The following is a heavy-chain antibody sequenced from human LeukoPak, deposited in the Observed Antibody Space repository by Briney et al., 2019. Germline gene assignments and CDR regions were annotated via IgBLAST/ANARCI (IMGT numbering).Heavy chain of an antibody. CDR1: GFSFTSYC. D-gene: IGHD5-18*01. Sequence: ASGTIACMLSGFSFTSYCMQWVRQAPGQMREWMGSINTVSANTKYSQEFQGRVNITRGTSASTAYMELSSLTSEDMAVYYCARGYFYGTNLDYWGQGTLVTVSS. CDR2: INTVSANT. J-gene: IGHJ4*02. CDR3: ARGYFYGTNLDY. V-gene: IGHV1-3*03.